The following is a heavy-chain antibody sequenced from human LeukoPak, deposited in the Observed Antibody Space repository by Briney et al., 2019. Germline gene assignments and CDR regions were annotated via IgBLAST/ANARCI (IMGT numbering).Heavy chain of an antibody. V-gene: IGHV3-21*01. CDR3: AGTDEYYDFWSGSSSDY. CDR1: GFTFSSYS. D-gene: IGHD3-3*01. CDR2: ISSSSSYI. J-gene: IGHJ4*02. Sequence: GGSLRLSCAASGFTFSSYSMNWVRQAPGKGLEWVSSISSSSSYIYYADSVKGRFTISRDNAKNSLYLQMNSLRAEDTAVYYCAGTDEYYDFWSGSSSDYWGQGTLVTVSS.